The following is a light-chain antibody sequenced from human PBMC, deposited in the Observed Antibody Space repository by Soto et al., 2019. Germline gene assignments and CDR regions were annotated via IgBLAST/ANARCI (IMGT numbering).Light chain of an antibody. Sequence: QSVLTQPPSVSGVPGQRVTISCTGSSSYIGAGYDVHWYQQLPGTAPKLLIYGNSNRPSGVPDRFSGSKSGTAASLAITGLQAEDEADYYCQSYDSSLSGSVFGGGTKVTVL. J-gene: IGLJ3*02. CDR3: QSYDSSLSGSV. V-gene: IGLV1-40*01. CDR2: GNS. CDR1: SSYIGAGYD.